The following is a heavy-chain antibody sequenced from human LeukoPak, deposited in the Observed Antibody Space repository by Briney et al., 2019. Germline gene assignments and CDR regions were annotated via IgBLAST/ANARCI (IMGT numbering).Heavy chain of an antibody. J-gene: IGHJ4*02. CDR3: AREAAGNLYFDY. CDR2: INPNSGGT. Sequence: ASVKVSCKASGYTFTSYYMHWVRQAPGQGLEWMGWINPNSGGTNYAQKLQGRVTMTTDTSTSTAYMELRSLRSDDTAVYYCAREAAGNLYFDYWGQGTLVTVSS. V-gene: IGHV1-2*02. CDR1: GYTFTSYY. D-gene: IGHD6-19*01.